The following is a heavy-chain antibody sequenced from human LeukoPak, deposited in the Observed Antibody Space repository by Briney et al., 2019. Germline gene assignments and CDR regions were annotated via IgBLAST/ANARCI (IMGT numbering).Heavy chain of an antibody. CDR1: GFPFSDFS. CDR3: AKGEIAVAGYYYYGMDV. J-gene: IGHJ6*02. V-gene: IGHV3-23*01. CDR2: TNSGGTST. Sequence: GGSLRLSCATSGFPFSDFSMSWVRQAPGKGLEWISTTNSGGTSTYYAESVKGRFTISRDNSKNTLYLQMNSLRAEDTAVYYCAKGEIAVAGYYYYGMDVWGQGTTVTVSS. D-gene: IGHD6-19*01.